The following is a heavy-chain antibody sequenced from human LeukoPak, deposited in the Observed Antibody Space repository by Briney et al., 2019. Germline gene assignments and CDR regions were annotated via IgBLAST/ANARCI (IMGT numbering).Heavy chain of an antibody. D-gene: IGHD2-15*01. CDR3: ARDYCSGGSCYVGY. J-gene: IGHJ4*02. CDR1: GGSISSGGYY. CDR2: IYYSGST. V-gene: IGHV4-61*08. Sequence: PSETLSLTCTVSGGSISSGGYYWSWIRQHPGKGLEWIGYIYYSGSTNYNPSLKSRVTISVDTSKNQFSLKLSSVTAVDTAVYYCARDYCSGGSCYVGYWGQGTLVTVSS.